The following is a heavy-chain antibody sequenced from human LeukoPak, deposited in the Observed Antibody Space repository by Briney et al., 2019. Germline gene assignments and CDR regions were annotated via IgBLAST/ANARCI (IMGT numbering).Heavy chain of an antibody. V-gene: IGHV3-20*04. CDR2: ITWNGGST. CDR3: AKDVRSIAVAGHLEPFDY. D-gene: IGHD6-19*01. J-gene: IGHJ4*02. CDR1: GFTFDDHG. Sequence: PGGSLRLSCAASGFTFDDHGMSWVRQAPGKGLEWVSSITWNGGSTAYADSVKGRFTISRDNAKNTLYLQMNSLRAEDTAVYYCAKDVRSIAVAGHLEPFDYWGQGTLVTVSS.